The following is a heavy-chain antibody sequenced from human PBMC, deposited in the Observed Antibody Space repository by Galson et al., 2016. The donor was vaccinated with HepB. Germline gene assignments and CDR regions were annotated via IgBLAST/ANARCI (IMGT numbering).Heavy chain of an antibody. J-gene: IGHJ2*01. D-gene: IGHD7-27*01. V-gene: IGHV4-4*02. CDR1: GGSISSNDW. CDR2: IVHSGTT. Sequence: ETLSLTCAVSGGSISSNDWWNWVRQPTGKGLEWIGEIVHSGTTMYNPSLKSRVTISMDKSNNQFSLKLTSVTAADTAVYYCARDKLRTLGGAPYWSFDLWGRGTLVTVSS. CDR3: ARDKLRTLGGAPYWSFDL.